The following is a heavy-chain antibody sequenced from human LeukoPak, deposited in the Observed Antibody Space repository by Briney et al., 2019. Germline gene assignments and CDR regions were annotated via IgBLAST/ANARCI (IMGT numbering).Heavy chain of an antibody. Sequence: SETLSLTCAVYGESFSGYYWSWIRQPPGKGLEWIGEINHSGSTNYNPSLKSRVTISVDRSKNQFSLKLSSVTAADTAVYYCARVSSGSYYDWYFDLWGRGTLVTVSS. CDR2: INHSGST. D-gene: IGHD1-26*01. CDR1: GESFSGYY. CDR3: ARVSSGSYYDWYFDL. J-gene: IGHJ2*01. V-gene: IGHV4-34*01.